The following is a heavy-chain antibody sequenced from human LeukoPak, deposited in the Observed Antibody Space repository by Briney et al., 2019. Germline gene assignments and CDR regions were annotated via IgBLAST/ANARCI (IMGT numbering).Heavy chain of an antibody. CDR2: ISSSSSYI. Sequence: PGGSLRLSCAASGFTFSSYSMNWVRQAPGKGLEWVSSISSSSSYIYYADSVKGRFTISRDNAKNSLYLQMNSLRAEDTAVYYCARDSERSLTAFDIWGQGTMVTVSS. J-gene: IGHJ3*02. CDR1: GFTFSSYS. CDR3: ARDSERSLTAFDI. D-gene: IGHD5-24*01. V-gene: IGHV3-21*01.